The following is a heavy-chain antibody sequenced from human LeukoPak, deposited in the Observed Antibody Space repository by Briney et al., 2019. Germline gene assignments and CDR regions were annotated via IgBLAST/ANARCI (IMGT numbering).Heavy chain of an antibody. V-gene: IGHV3-30-3*01. J-gene: IGHJ4*02. CDR3: VRDAYGGSFSGH. CDR1: GFTFSSYA. Sequence: GGSLRLSCAASGFTFSSYAMHWVRQAPGKGLEWVAVISYDGSNKYYADSVKGRFTISRDNAKNSLHLQMNSLRAEDTAVYYCVRDAYGGSFSGHWGQGTLVTVSS. CDR2: ISYDGSNK. D-gene: IGHD1-26*01.